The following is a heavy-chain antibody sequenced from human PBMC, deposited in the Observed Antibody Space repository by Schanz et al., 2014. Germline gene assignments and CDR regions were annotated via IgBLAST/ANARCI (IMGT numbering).Heavy chain of an antibody. CDR1: GYTFTNFF. J-gene: IGHJ4*02. V-gene: IGHV1-46*03. CDR2: INPSGGGT. D-gene: IGHD2-2*01. Sequence: QVHLVQSGAEVHKPGASLKISCKASGYTFTNFFLHWVRQAPGQGLEWMGIINPSGGGTSYALRFQDRVTVTRDTSRSTVYMELSSLRSEDTAVYYCARAPTAYCSDTSCLGTPFDYWGQGTLXTVSS. CDR3: ARAPTAYCSDTSCLGTPFDY.